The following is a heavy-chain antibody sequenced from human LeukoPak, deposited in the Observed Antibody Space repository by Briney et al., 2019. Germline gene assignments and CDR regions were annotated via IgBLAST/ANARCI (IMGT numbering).Heavy chain of an antibody. CDR1: GGSISSGGYY. Sequence: PSQTPSLTCTVSGGSISSGGYYWSWIRQHPGKGLEWIGYIYYSGSTYYNPSLKSRVTISVDTSKNQFSLKLSSVTAADTAVYYCARGGITGAFDIWGQGTMVTVSS. V-gene: IGHV4-31*03. CDR2: IYYSGST. J-gene: IGHJ3*02. D-gene: IGHD1-20*01. CDR3: ARGGITGAFDI.